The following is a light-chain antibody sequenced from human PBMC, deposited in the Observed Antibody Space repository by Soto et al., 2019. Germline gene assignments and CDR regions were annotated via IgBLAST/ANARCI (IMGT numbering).Light chain of an antibody. Sequence: ILMPKSPSTLSASVGDRVTITCRASQNINRWLAWYQQKPGKGPMLLIYDASSLESGAPSRFSGSGSGTEFTLTISSLQPGDFATYYCQQYSRLWTFGQGTKVDI. CDR2: DAS. J-gene: IGKJ1*01. CDR3: QQYSRLWT. CDR1: QNINRW. V-gene: IGKV1-5*01.